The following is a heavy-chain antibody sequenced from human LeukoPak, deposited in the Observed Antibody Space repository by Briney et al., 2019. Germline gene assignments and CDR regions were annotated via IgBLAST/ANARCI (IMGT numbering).Heavy chain of an antibody. Sequence: SETLSLTCGVYGWSFSGCYWGWIRQPPGKGLEWIGYIYSSGSTNYNPSLKSRVTISVDTSKNQFSLKLTSVTAADTAVYYCARTYYFGSGSYHFDYWGQGTLVTVSS. V-gene: IGHV4-59*08. CDR1: GWSFSGCY. CDR3: ARTYYFGSGSYHFDY. CDR2: IYSSGST. D-gene: IGHD3-10*01. J-gene: IGHJ4*02.